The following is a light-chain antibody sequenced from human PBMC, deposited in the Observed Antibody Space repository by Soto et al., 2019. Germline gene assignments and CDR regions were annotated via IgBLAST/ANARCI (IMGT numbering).Light chain of an antibody. CDR1: SSNIGAGCD. V-gene: IGLV1-40*01. J-gene: IGLJ2*01. CDR3: LSFDSSLSVV. Sequence: QSVLTQPPSVSGAPGQRVTISCTGSSSNIGAGCDVHWYQQLPGRAPKLLIYGNTKRPSGVPDRFSGSKSGTSASLAITGLQAEDEADYYCLSFDSSLSVVFGGGTKLTVL. CDR2: GNT.